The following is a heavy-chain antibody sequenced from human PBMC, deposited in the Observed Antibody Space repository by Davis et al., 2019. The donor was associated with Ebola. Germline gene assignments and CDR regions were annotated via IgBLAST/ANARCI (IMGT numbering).Heavy chain of an antibody. CDR1: GFTVSSNH. J-gene: IGHJ4*02. CDR2: IYDQST. Sequence: GGSLRLSCAASGFTVSSNHMSWVRQAPGKGLEWVSVIYDQSTAYDDSVRDRFIIPRDKSNNTLYLEMNSLRVDDTAVYYCATTQWLREFDNWGQGTLVTVSS. D-gene: IGHD6-19*01. CDR3: ATTQWLREFDN. V-gene: IGHV3-53*05.